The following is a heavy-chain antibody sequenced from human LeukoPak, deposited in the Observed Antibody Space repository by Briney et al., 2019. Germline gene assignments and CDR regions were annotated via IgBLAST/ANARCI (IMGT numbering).Heavy chain of an antibody. CDR2: IKQDGSEK. CDR1: GFTFSSYW. J-gene: IGHJ6*03. Sequence: GGSLRLSCAASGFTFSSYWMSWVRQAPGKGLEWVANIKQDGSEKYYVDSVKGRFTISRDNAKNSLYLQMNSLRAEDTAVYYCARDSSGVGSLGYYYYYMDVWGKGTTVTVSS. D-gene: IGHD7-27*01. V-gene: IGHV3-7*01. CDR3: ARDSSGVGSLGYYYYYMDV.